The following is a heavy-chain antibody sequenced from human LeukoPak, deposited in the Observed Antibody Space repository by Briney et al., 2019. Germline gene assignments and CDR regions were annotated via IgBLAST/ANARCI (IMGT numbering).Heavy chain of an antibody. Sequence: SETLSLTCTASGGSISSSSYYWGWIRQPPGKGLEWIGSIYYRRSTYYNPPLKSRVTISVDTSMNQFSLKLTSVTAADTAVYYCARHADSGFGELAFDYWGQGTLVTVSS. D-gene: IGHD3-10*01. V-gene: IGHV4-39*01. CDR2: IYYRRST. CDR1: GGSISSSSYY. J-gene: IGHJ4*02. CDR3: ARHADSGFGELAFDY.